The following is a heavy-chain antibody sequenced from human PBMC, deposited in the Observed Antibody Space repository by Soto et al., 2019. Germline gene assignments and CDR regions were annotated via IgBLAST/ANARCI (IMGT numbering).Heavy chain of an antibody. J-gene: IGHJ6*03. D-gene: IGHD2-15*01. CDR3: AQIFCSSGSCPTYYSYLDV. CDR1: GFTFTNYD. CDR2: IRSRGGST. Sequence: EVQLLESGGGLVQPGGSLTLSCAASGFTFTNYDMRWVRQPPGKGLEWVSVIRSRGGSTNYAGSVKGLFTVSRHNSKNTVYLQITSLTAEDTTVYYCAQIFCSSGSCPTYYSYLDVWGKGTAVTVSS. V-gene: IGHV3-23*01.